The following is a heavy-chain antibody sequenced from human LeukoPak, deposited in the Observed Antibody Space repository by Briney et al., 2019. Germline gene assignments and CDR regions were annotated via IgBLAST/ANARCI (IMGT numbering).Heavy chain of an antibody. D-gene: IGHD3-9*01. J-gene: IGHJ4*02. Sequence: GASLRLFCAASGFIFSHYAMYWLRQSPGKGLEWLSPFSGRSDNIYYADSVKGRFTLSRDSSKNTLYLQINSLRADDTAFYYCGKWGDSDVLAGYYYSDFWGQGTLVTVSS. V-gene: IGHV3-23*01. CDR2: FSGRSDNI. CDR3: GKWGDSDVLAGYYYSDF. CDR1: GFIFSHYA.